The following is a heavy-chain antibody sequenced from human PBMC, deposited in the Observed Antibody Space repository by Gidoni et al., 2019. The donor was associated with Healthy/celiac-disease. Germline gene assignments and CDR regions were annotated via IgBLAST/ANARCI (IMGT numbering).Heavy chain of an antibody. CDR1: GFTFSSYA. CDR3: AKDGSYSSTSCSSFDY. D-gene: IGHD2-2*01. J-gene: IGHJ4*02. CDR2: ISGSGGST. V-gene: IGHV3-23*01. Sequence: EVQLLESGGGLVQPGGSLRLSCAASGFTFSSYAMSWVRQAPGKGLEWVSAISGSGGSTYYADSVKGRFTISRDNSKNTLYLQMNSLRAEDTAVYYCAKDGSYSSTSCSSFDYWGQGTLVTVSS.